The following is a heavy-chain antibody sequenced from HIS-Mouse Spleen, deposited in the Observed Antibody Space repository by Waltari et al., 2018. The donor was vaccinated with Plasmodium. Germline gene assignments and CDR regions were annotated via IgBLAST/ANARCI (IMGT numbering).Heavy chain of an antibody. V-gene: IGHV4-34*01. Sequence: QVQLQQWGAGLLKPSETLSLTCAVDGGSFSGYYWSWIRQPPGKGLEWFGEINQGGSTNHSPSLKSRVTRSVDTSKNQFSLKLRSATAADTAVYYWARTGDYGGNSWGQGTLVTVSS. CDR2: INQGGST. CDR3: ARTGDYGGNS. J-gene: IGHJ4*02. D-gene: IGHD4-17*01. CDR1: GGSFSGYY.